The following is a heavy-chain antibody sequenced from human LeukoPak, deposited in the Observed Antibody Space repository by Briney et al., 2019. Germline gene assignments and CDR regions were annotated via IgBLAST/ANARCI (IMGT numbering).Heavy chain of an antibody. V-gene: IGHV3-53*01. Sequence: GGSLRLSCAVSGFTVSTNYMNWVRQAPGRGLEWVSIIYSGGSTYYTDSVKGRFTISRDNSKNTLYLQMNSLRAEDTAVYYCARHDGGYGPFDYWGQGTLVTVSS. CDR2: IYSGGST. J-gene: IGHJ4*02. D-gene: IGHD5-12*01. CDR3: ARHDGGYGPFDY. CDR1: GFTVSTNY.